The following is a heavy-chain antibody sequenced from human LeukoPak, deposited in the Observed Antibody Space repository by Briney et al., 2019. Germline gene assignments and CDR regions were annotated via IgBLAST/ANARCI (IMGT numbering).Heavy chain of an antibody. V-gene: IGHV3-53*04. CDR3: ARALAYCGGDCYYFDY. D-gene: IGHD2-21*02. CDR1: GFTVSSNY. CDR2: IYSGGST. Sequence: GWSLRLSCAASGFTVSSNYMSWVRQAPGKGLEWVSVIYSGGSTYYADSVKGRFTISRHNSKNTLYLQMNSLRAEDTAVYYCARALAYCGGDCYYFDYWGQGTLVTVSS. J-gene: IGHJ4*02.